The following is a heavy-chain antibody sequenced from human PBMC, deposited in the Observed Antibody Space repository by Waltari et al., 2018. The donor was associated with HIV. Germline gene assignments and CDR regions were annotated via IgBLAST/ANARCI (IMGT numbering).Heavy chain of an antibody. Sequence: EVQLVESGGGLVQPGGSLRLSCAASGFTFSSYSMNWVRQAPGKGLGWVSYISSSSSTIYYADAVKGRFTISRDNAKNSLYLQMNSLRAEDTAVYYCARDSGSGWSQGGFDYWGQGTLVTVSS. CDR3: ARDSGSGWSQGGFDY. CDR2: ISSSSSTI. CDR1: GFTFSSYS. J-gene: IGHJ4*02. D-gene: IGHD6-19*01. V-gene: IGHV3-48*01.